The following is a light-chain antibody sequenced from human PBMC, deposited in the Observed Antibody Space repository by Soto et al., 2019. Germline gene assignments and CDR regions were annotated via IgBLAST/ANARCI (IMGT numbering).Light chain of an antibody. CDR3: GTWHSGLNPGL. Sequence: QSVLTQPPSVSAAPGQKITISCSGSSSNIGESYVSWYQQIPGTAPKLLIDEDNKRPSGIPDRFSGSKSGTSATLGITGLQTGDEADYYCGTWHSGLNPGLFGGGTQLTVL. CDR1: SSNIGESY. CDR2: EDN. J-gene: IGLJ3*02. V-gene: IGLV1-51*02.